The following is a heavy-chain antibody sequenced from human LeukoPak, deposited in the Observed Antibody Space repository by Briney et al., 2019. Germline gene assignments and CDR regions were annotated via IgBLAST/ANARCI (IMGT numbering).Heavy chain of an antibody. D-gene: IGHD4-23*01. CDR1: GGSISSYY. CDR2: IYTSGST. Sequence: WETLSLTCTVPGGSISSYYWSWIRQPAGKGLEWIGRIYTSGSTNFNPSLKSRVTMSVDTSKNQLSLKLSSVTAADTAVYYCARDHAIYGGNSGLVNWGQGTLVTVSS. J-gene: IGHJ4*02. CDR3: ARDHAIYGGNSGLVN. V-gene: IGHV4-4*07.